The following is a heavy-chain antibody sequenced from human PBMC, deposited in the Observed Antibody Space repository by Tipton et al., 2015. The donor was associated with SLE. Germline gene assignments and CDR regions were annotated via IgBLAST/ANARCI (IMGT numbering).Heavy chain of an antibody. CDR1: GSSISSYY. CDR2: IYYSVSS. V-gene: IGHV4-59*01. CDR3: ARDEDLDY. Sequence: TLSLTCTVSGSSISSYYWNWIRQTPGKGLEWIGYIYYSVSSNYNPSLKSRVTISLDTSKKQFPLKLTSVTAADTAVYYCARDEDLDYWGQGTLVTVSS. J-gene: IGHJ4*02.